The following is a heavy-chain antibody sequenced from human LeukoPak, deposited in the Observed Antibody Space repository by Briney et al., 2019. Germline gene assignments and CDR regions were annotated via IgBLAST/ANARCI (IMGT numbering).Heavy chain of an antibody. CDR2: ISSSSSYI. V-gene: IGHV3-21*01. D-gene: IGHD3-10*01. Sequence: GGSLRLSCAASGFTFSSYSLNWVRQAPGKGLEWVSSISSSSSYIYYAGSVKGRFTISRDNAKNSLYLQMNSLRAEDTAVYYCARALMVRGAGRYNWFDPWGQGTLVTVSS. CDR1: GFTFSSYS. CDR3: ARALMVRGAGRYNWFDP. J-gene: IGHJ5*02.